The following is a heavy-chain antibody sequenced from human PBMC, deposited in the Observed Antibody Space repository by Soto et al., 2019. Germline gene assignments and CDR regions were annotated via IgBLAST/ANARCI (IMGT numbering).Heavy chain of an antibody. D-gene: IGHD3-9*01. Sequence: QVQLQESGPGLVKPSETLSLTCTVSGDSASSNIHYWSWIRQPPGKGLEWIGYIYYAGTTSYNVSLKSRVSFSVDTSKNQFSLKLTSITAADTAVYYCARAHMTDYINGVVASNWFDPWGRGTLVTVSP. J-gene: IGHJ5*02. CDR1: GDSASSNIHY. CDR3: ARAHMTDYINGVVASNWFDP. V-gene: IGHV4-61*01. CDR2: IYYAGTT.